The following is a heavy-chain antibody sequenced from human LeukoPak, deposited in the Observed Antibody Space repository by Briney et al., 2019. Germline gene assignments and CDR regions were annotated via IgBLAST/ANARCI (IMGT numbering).Heavy chain of an antibody. CDR1: GGSFSGYY. J-gene: IGHJ4*02. CDR2: INHSGST. CDR3: ARRTRTTTRKRGYSYGLIDY. D-gene: IGHD5-18*01. Sequence: SETLSLTCAVYGGSFSGYYWSWLRQPPGKGLEWIGEINHSGSTNYNPSLKSRVTISVDTSKNQFSLKLSSVTAADTAVYYCARRTRTTTRKRGYSYGLIDYWGQGTLVTVSS. V-gene: IGHV4-34*01.